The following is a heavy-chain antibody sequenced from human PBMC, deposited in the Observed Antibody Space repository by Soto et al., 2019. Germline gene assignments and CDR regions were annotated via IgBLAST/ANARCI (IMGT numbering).Heavy chain of an antibody. V-gene: IGHV1-69*13. Sequence: GASVKVSCKASGGTFSSYAISWVLQAPGQGLEWMGGIIPIFGTANYAQKFQGRVTITADESTSTAYMELSSLRPEDTAVYYCARVRARYSGSYYVLGTLDYWGQGTLVTVSS. CDR1: GGTFSSYA. CDR3: ARVRARYSGSYYVLGTLDY. J-gene: IGHJ4*02. CDR2: IIPIFGTA. D-gene: IGHD1-26*01.